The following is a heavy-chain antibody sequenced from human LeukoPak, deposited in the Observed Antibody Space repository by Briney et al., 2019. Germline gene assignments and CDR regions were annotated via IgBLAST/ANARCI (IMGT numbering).Heavy chain of an antibody. D-gene: IGHD6-19*01. CDR1: GFTFSTYW. Sequence: GGSLRLSCAASGFTFSTYWMHWVRQSPGKGLVWVSRINSDGSTTNYADSVKGRFTISRDNAKNTLYLQMNSLRAEDTAVYYCAKTLGLYSSGWYGDYWGQGTLVTVSS. J-gene: IGHJ4*02. V-gene: IGHV3-74*01. CDR3: AKTLGLYSSGWYGDY. CDR2: INSDGSTT.